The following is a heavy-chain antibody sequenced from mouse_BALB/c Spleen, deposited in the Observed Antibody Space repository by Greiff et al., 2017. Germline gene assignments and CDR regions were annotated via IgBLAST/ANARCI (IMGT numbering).Heavy chain of an antibody. D-gene: IGHD2-4*01. V-gene: IGHV1-54*01. CDR3: ARWGDYDEGAMDY. CDR2: INPGSGGT. J-gene: IGHJ4*01. CDR1: GYAFTNYL. Sequence: VKLQESGAELVRPGTSVKVSCKASGYAFTNYLIEWVKQRPGQGLEWIGVINPGSGGTNYNEKFKGKATLTADKSSSTAYMQLSSLTSDDSAVYFCARWGDYDEGAMDYWGQGTSVTVSS.